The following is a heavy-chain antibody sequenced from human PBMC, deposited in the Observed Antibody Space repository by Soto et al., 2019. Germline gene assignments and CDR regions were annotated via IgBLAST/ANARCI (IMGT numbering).Heavy chain of an antibody. CDR3: ASRDEGSYYGMDV. V-gene: IGHV4-30-2*01. CDR2: IYHSGST. J-gene: IGHJ6*02. CDR1: GGSISSGGYS. Sequence: SETLSLTCAVSGGSISSGGYSWSWIRQPPGKGLEWIGYIYHSGSTYYNPSLKSRVTISVDRSKNQLSLKLSSVTAADTAVYYCASRDEGSYYGMDVWGQGTTVTVSS.